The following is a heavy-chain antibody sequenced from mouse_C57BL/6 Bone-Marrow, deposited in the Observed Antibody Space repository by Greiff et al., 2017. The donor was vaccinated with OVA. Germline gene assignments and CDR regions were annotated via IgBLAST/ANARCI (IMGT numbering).Heavy chain of an antibody. CDR2: ISDGGSYT. D-gene: IGHD1-1*02. J-gene: IGHJ2*01. V-gene: IGHV5-4*01. CDR1: GFTFSSYA. CDR3: ARARIWSYYFDY. Sequence: EVQGVESGGGLVKPGGSLKLSCAASGFTFSSYAMSWVRQTPEKRLEWVATISDGGSYTYYPDNVKGRFTISRDNAKNNLYLQMSQLKSEDTAMYYCARARIWSYYFDYWGQGTTLTVSS.